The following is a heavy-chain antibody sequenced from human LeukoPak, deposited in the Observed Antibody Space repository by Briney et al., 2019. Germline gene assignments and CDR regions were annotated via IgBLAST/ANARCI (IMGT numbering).Heavy chain of an antibody. Sequence: SETLSLTCAVYGGSFSGYYWSWIRQPPGKGLEWIGEINHSGSTNYNPSLKSRVTISEDTSKNQFSLKLSSVTAADTAVYYCARVGGESTLTPDAFDIWGQGTMVTVSS. V-gene: IGHV4-34*01. J-gene: IGHJ3*02. CDR3: ARVGGESTLTPDAFDI. CDR1: GGSFSGYY. CDR2: INHSGST. D-gene: IGHD3-10*01.